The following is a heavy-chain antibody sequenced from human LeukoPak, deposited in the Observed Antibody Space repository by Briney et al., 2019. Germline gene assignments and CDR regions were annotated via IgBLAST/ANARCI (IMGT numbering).Heavy chain of an antibody. CDR2: IYTSGST. Sequence: SETLSLTCTVSGGSISSGSYYWSWIRQPAGKGLEWIGRIYTSGSTNYNPSLKSRVTISVDTSKNQFSLKLSSVTAADTAVYYCARHLYITSGWYGKYYYYGMDVWGQGTTVTVSS. D-gene: IGHD6-19*01. V-gene: IGHV4-61*02. CDR1: GGSISSGSYY. CDR3: ARHLYITSGWYGKYYYYGMDV. J-gene: IGHJ6*02.